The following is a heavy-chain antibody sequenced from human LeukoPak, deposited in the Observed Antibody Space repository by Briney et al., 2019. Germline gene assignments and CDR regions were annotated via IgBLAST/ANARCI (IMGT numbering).Heavy chain of an antibody. CDR1: GYTFTGYY. D-gene: IGHD6-13*01. V-gene: IGHV1-2*02. Sequence: GASVKVSCKASGYTFTGYYMHWVRQAPGQGLEWMGWINPNSGGTNYAQKFQGRVTMTRDTSISTAYMELSRLRSDDTAVYYCARSGYSSTPGRRWFDPWGQGTLVTVSS. J-gene: IGHJ5*02. CDR2: INPNSGGT. CDR3: ARSGYSSTPGRRWFDP.